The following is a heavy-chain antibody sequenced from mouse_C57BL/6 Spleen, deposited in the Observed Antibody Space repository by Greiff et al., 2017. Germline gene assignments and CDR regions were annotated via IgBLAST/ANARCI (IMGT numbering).Heavy chain of an antibody. CDR2: INPSTGGT. V-gene: IGHV1-42*01. J-gene: IGHJ4*01. CDR1: GYSFTGYY. Sequence: EVQLQQSGPELVKPGASVKISCKASGYSFTGYYMNWVKQSPEKSLEWIGEINPSTGGTTYNQKFKAKATLTVDKSSSTAYMQLKSLTSEDSAVYYCAKGLRWLGAMDYWGQGTSVTVSS. D-gene: IGHD2-3*01. CDR3: AKGLRWLGAMDY.